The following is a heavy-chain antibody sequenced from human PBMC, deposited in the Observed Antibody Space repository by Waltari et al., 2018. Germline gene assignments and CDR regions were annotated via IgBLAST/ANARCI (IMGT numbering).Heavy chain of an antibody. CDR2: VDPEDGET. Sequence: EVQLVQSGAEVKKPGATVTISCKASGYTFTDYYMHWVQQDPGKGLEWMGRVDPEDGETIYAEKFQGRVTITADTSTDTAYMELSSLRSEDTAVYYCATGRGAIFGESPGGYWGQGTLVTVSS. J-gene: IGHJ4*02. CDR1: GYTFTDYY. D-gene: IGHD3-3*01. V-gene: IGHV1-69-2*01. CDR3: ATGRGAIFGESPGGY.